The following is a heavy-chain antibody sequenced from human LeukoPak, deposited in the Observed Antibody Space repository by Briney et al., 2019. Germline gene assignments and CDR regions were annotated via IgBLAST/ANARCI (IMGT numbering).Heavy chain of an antibody. CDR2: TSSSSITI. CDR1: GFTFSSYS. CDR3: ARDRPNWNDDGPFDY. V-gene: IGHV3-48*01. J-gene: IGHJ4*02. D-gene: IGHD1-1*01. Sequence: GGSLRLSCAASGFTFSSYSMNWVRQAPGKGLEWVSYTSSSSITIFYADSVKGRFTISRDNAKNSLYLQMNSLRAEDTAVYYCARDRPNWNDDGPFDYWGQGTLVTVSS.